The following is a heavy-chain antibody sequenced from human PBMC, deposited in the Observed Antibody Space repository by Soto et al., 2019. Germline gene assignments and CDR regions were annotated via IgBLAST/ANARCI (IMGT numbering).Heavy chain of an antibody. CDR1: GFTFINYA. Sequence: GGSLRLSCAASGFTFINYAMSWVRQAPGKGLEWVSTIGGGDGSTYYADSVKGRFTISRDNSNSALYLQMNSLRVGDTAIYYCATWHLQEHAYDIWGQGTMVTVSS. CDR2: IGGGDGST. J-gene: IGHJ3*02. CDR3: ATWHLQEHAYDI. V-gene: IGHV3-23*01. D-gene: IGHD1-1*01.